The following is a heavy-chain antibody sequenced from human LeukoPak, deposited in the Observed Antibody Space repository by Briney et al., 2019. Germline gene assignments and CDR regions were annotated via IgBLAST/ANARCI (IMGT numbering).Heavy chain of an antibody. J-gene: IGHJ4*02. Sequence: GGSLRLSCAASGFTFSNYWMNWVRQVPGKGLEWVANIKQDGSEKYYVDSVKGRFTISRDNAKNSVYLQMNSLRAEDTAVYYCASSFSSGWHVADYFDYWGQGTLVTVSS. CDR2: IKQDGSEK. D-gene: IGHD6-19*01. CDR1: GFTFSNYW. V-gene: IGHV3-7*01. CDR3: ASSFSSGWHVADYFDY.